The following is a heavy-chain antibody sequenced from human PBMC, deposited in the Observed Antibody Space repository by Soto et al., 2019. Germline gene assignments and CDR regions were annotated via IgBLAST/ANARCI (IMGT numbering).Heavy chain of an antibody. CDR2: ISGSGGST. V-gene: IGHV3-23*01. J-gene: IGHJ6*02. CDR1: GFTFSSYA. CDR3: AKNNTVTTLLGHYYYGMDG. D-gene: IGHD4-17*01. Sequence: PGGSLRLSCAASGFTFSSYAVSWVRQAPGKGLEWVSAISGSGGSTYYADSVKGRFTISRDNSKNTLYLQMNSLRAEDTAVYYCAKNNTVTTLLGHYYYGMDGWGQGTMVTVSS.